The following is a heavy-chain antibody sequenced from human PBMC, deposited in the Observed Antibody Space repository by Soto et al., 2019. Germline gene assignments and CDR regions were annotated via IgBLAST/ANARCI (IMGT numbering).Heavy chain of an antibody. D-gene: IGHD5-12*01. Sequence: QVQLQQWGAGLLKPSETLSLTCAVYGGSFSGYYWSWIRQPPGKGLEWIGEINHSGSTNYNPSLKTRVTISVDTSKNQFSLKLSSVTAADTAVYYCAREVERWLQPSTFDYWGQGTLVTVSS. CDR1: GGSFSGYY. CDR3: AREVERWLQPSTFDY. V-gene: IGHV4-34*01. CDR2: INHSGST. J-gene: IGHJ4*02.